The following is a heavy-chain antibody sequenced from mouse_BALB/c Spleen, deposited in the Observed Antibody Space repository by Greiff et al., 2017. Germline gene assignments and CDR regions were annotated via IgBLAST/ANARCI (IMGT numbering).Heavy chain of an antibody. CDR2: ILPGSGST. CDR3: ARRGYYRYFDY. D-gene: IGHD2-14*01. V-gene: IGHV1-9*01. J-gene: IGHJ2*01. CDR1: GYTFSSYW. Sequence: VKLQESGAELMKPGASVKISCKATGYTFSSYWIEWVKQRPGHGLEWIGEILPGSGSTNYNEKFKGKATFTADTSSNTAYMQLSSLTSEDSAVYYCARRGYYRYFDYWGQGTTLTVSS.